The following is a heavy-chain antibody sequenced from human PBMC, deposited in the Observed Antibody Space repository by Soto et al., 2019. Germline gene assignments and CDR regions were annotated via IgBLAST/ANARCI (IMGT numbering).Heavy chain of an antibody. D-gene: IGHD3-10*01. V-gene: IGHV3-23*01. CDR1: GFAFSNYA. CDR3: AKDLDGGFGELFFDK. J-gene: IGHJ4*02. CDR2: ISGGSETT. Sequence: EVQLLESGGGLVQPGGSLRLSCVASGFAFSNYALGWVRQAPGKGLEWVSGISGGSETTSYADSVKGRFTISRDNSKDTLFLQMNSLRAEDTATYFCAKDLDGGFGELFFDKWGQGTVVTVSS.